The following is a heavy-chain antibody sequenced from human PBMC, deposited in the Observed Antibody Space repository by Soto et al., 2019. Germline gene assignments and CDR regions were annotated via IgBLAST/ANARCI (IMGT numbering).Heavy chain of an antibody. Sequence: PSETLSLTCTVSGGSISSGGSYWGWIRQPPGKGLEWIGYIYYSGNTYFNPSLKSRVTLSVDTSKNQLSLNLSSVTAADTAVYYCVRSCSTTKCPFDYWGQGTLVTFSS. CDR3: VRSCSTTKCPFDY. J-gene: IGHJ4*02. CDR2: IYYSGNT. V-gene: IGHV4-30-4*01. D-gene: IGHD2-2*01. CDR1: GGSISSGGSY.